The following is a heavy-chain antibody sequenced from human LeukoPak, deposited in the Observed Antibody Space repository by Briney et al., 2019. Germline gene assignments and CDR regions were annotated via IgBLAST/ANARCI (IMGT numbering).Heavy chain of an antibody. V-gene: IGHV4-61*02. CDR2: IYTSGST. CDR1: GASISSGSYY. Sequence: KPSETVSLTCTVSGASISSGSYYWSWIRQPAGKGLEWIGRIYTSGSTNCNPSLKSRVIISVDTSKNQFSLNLSSVTAADTAVYYCARGYYGRGDYWGQGTLVTVSS. D-gene: IGHD3-10*02. J-gene: IGHJ4*02. CDR3: ARGYYGRGDY.